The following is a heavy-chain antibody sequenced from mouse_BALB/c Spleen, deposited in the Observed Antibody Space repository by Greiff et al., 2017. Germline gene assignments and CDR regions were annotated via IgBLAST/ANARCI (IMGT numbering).Heavy chain of an antibody. CDR1: GFTFSSYG. CDR3: ARRFAGYFDV. Sequence: EVKLMESGGDLVKPGGSLKLSCAASGFTFSSYGMSWVRQTPDKRLEWVATISSGGSYTYYPDSVKGRFTISRDNAKNTLYLQMSSLKSEDTAMYYCARRFAGYFDVWGAGTTVTVSS. J-gene: IGHJ1*01. CDR2: ISSGGSYT. V-gene: IGHV5-6*02.